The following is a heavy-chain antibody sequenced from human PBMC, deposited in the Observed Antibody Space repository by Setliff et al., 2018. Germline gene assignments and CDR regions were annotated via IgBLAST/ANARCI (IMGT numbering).Heavy chain of an antibody. D-gene: IGHD1-7*01. CDR2: IHYRGTT. Sequence: SETLSLTCTVSGGSINSGSNYWGWIRQPPGKGLEWIGRIHYRGTTYSNASLASRLTLSVDTSKNQFSLKLTSVTASDTAVYYCARTGTYRYFDSWGQGIRVTVSS. V-gene: IGHV4-39*01. CDR1: GGSINSGSNY. CDR3: ARTGTYRYFDS. J-gene: IGHJ4*02.